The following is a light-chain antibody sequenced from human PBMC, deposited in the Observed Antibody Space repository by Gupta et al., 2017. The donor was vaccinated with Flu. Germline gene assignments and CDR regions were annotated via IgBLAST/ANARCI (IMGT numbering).Light chain of an antibody. J-gene: IGLJ3*02. CDR3: AVWDDSLNGWM. CDR1: NPNIASNT. CDR2: TTD. V-gene: IGLV1-44*01. Sequence: SNPNIASNTVNWFQQVPGTAPKLLIHTTDKRPSGVPDRFSGSKSGTPASLAIAGLQPEDEADYFCAVWDDSLNGWMFGGGTKLTVL.